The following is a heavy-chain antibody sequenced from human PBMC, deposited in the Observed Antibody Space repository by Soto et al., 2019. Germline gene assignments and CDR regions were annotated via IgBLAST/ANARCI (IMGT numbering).Heavy chain of an antibody. CDR1: GFTVSSNY. CDR2: ISSSSSYT. CDR3: ARTSSGWYVY. D-gene: IGHD6-19*01. J-gene: IGHJ4*02. V-gene: IGHV3-11*03. Sequence: GGSLRLSCAASGFTVSSNYMSWVRQSPGKGLEWVSYISSSSSYTNYADSVKGRFTISRDNAKNSLYLQMNSLRAEDTAVYYCARTSSGWYVYWGQGTLVTVSS.